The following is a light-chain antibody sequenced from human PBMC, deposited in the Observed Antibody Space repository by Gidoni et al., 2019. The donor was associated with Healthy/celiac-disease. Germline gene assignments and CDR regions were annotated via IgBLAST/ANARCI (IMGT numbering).Light chain of an antibody. Sequence: QSVLTQPPSVSGAPGQSATISCTGSSSNIGAGYDVHWYQQLPGTAPKLLIYGNSNRPSGVPDRFSGSKSGTSASLAITGLQAEDEADYYCQSYDSSLGEVFGGGTKLTVL. CDR2: GNS. CDR3: QSYDSSLGEV. V-gene: IGLV1-40*01. J-gene: IGLJ3*02. CDR1: SSNIGAGYD.